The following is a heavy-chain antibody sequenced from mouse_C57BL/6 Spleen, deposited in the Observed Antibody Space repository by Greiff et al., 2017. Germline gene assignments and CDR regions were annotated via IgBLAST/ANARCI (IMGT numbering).Heavy chain of an antibody. D-gene: IGHD2-14*01. CDR1: GYSITSGYY. J-gene: IGHJ4*01. V-gene: IGHV3-6*01. CDR2: ISYDGSN. CDR3: ARVRDYYAMDY. Sequence: VQLKESGPGLVKPSQSLSLTCSVTGYSITSGYYWNWIRQFPGNKLEWMGYISYDGSNNYNPSLKNRISITRDTSKNQFFLKLNSVTTEDTATYYCARVRDYYAMDYWSQGTSVTVSS.